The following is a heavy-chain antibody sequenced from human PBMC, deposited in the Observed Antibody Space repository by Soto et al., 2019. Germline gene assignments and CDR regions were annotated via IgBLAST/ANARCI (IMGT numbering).Heavy chain of an antibody. V-gene: IGHV4-59*08. CDR3: ARLNVLRFLVGGYFDY. D-gene: IGHD3-3*01. J-gene: IGHJ4*02. CDR1: GGSISSCY. Sequence: PSETLSLTCTVAGGSISSCYWSGSRQPRGKGVGWIGYIDYSGSTNYNPSLQSRVTISVDTSKNQFSLKLSPVTAADTAVYYCARLNVLRFLVGGYFDYWGQGTLVTVSS. CDR2: IDYSGST.